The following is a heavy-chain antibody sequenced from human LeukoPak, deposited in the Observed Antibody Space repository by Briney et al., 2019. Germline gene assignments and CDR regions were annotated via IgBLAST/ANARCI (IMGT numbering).Heavy chain of an antibody. Sequence: SETLSLTCAVYGGSFSGYYWSWIRQPPGKGLEWIGEINHSGSTNYNPSLKSRVTISVDTSKNQFFLKLSSVTAADTAVYYCARGGGETAMVMENFDYWGQGTLVTVSS. CDR2: INHSGST. V-gene: IGHV4-34*01. D-gene: IGHD5-18*01. J-gene: IGHJ4*02. CDR3: ARGGGETAMVMENFDY. CDR1: GGSFSGYY.